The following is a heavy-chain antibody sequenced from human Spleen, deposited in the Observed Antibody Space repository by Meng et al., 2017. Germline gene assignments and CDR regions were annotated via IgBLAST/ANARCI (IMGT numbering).Heavy chain of an antibody. CDR2: ISSSSSYI. J-gene: IGHJ4*02. Sequence: ETLSLTCAASGFTFSSYSMNWVRQAPGKGLEWVSYISSSSSYIYYADSVKGRFTISRDNAKNSLYLQMNSLRAEDTAVYYCASIVGATRVGDYWGQGTLVTVSS. CDR3: ASIVGATRVGDY. V-gene: IGHV3-21*01. D-gene: IGHD1-26*01. CDR1: GFTFSSYS.